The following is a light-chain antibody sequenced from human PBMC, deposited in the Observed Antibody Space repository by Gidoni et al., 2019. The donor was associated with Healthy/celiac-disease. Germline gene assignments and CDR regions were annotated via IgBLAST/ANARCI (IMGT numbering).Light chain of an antibody. J-gene: IGKJ1*01. CDR2: DAS. Sequence: EIVLTQSPATLSLSPGERATLSCRASQSVSSYLAWYQQKPGQAPRLLIYDASNRATGIPARFSSSGSRTDFTLTISSLEPEDFAVYYCQQRSNWPTFGQGTKVEIK. V-gene: IGKV3-11*01. CDR3: QQRSNWPT. CDR1: QSVSSY.